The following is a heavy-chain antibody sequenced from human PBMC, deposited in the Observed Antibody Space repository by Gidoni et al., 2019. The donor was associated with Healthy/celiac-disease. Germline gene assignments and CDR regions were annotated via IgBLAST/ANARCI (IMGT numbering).Heavy chain of an antibody. Sequence: EVQLLESGGGLVQPGGSLRPSCAASGVTFSGFAMSWVRQAPGKGLEWVSTITGSGGSTYYTDSVKGRFTISRDNSKNTLYLQMHSLRAEDTAVYYCAKDREYRYGGDAFDIWGQGTMVTVSS. CDR2: ITGSGGST. D-gene: IGHD5-18*01. J-gene: IGHJ3*02. V-gene: IGHV3-23*01. CDR3: AKDREYRYGGDAFDI. CDR1: GVTFSGFA.